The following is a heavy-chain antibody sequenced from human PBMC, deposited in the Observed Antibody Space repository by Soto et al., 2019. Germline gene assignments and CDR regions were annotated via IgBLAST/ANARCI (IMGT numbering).Heavy chain of an antibody. CDR3: ARGYFDSGHGYDL. CDR1: GYSFAGYW. CDR2: TDPSDSQT. J-gene: IGHJ5*02. Sequence: GESLKISCKGSGYSFAGYWITWVRQKPGKGLEWMGRTDPSDSQTYYSPSFRGHVSFSVDNSINTVYPQWTSLKTTDTGIYFCARGYFDSGHGYDLWGQGTLVTVSS. D-gene: IGHD3-10*01. V-gene: IGHV5-10-1*01.